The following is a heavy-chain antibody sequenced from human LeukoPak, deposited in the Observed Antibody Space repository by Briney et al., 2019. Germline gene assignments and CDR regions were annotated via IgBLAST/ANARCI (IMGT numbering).Heavy chain of an antibody. CDR1: GFTFSSYS. Sequence: PGGSLRLSCAASGFTFSSYSMNWVRQAPGKGLEWVSYISSSSSTIYYADSVKGRFTISRDNAKNSLYLQMNSLRAEDTAVYYCARETPQSIVLMVYATHNDAFDIWGQGTMVTVSS. CDR3: ARETPQSIVLMVYATHNDAFDI. J-gene: IGHJ3*02. CDR2: ISSSSSTI. V-gene: IGHV3-48*01. D-gene: IGHD2-8*01.